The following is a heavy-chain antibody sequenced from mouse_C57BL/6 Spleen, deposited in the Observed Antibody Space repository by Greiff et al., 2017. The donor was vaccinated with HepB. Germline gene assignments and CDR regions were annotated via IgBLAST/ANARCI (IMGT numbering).Heavy chain of an antibody. D-gene: IGHD2-2*01. Sequence: EVKLVESGGGLVQPGGSLKLSCAASGFTFSDYGMAWVRQAPRKGPEWVAFISNLAYSIYYADTVTGRFTISRENAKNTLYLEMSSLRSEDTAMYYCARHYGYDDAMDYWGQGTSVTVSS. CDR3: ARHYGYDDAMDY. CDR2: ISNLAYSI. J-gene: IGHJ4*01. CDR1: GFTFSDYG. V-gene: IGHV5-15*01.